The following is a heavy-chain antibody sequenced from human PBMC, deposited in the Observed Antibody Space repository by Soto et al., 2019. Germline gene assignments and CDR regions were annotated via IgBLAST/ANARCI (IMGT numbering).Heavy chain of an antibody. D-gene: IGHD3-22*01. CDR2: IYYSGST. CDR3: ARAALYYDSSGMVYYFDY. CDR1: GGSISSYY. J-gene: IGHJ4*02. V-gene: IGHV4-59*01. Sequence: SETLSLTCTVSGGSISSYYWSWIRQPPGKGLEWIGYIYYSGSTNYNPSLKSRVTISVDTSKNQFSLKLSSVTAADTAVYYCARAALYYDSSGMVYYFDYWGQRTLVTVSA.